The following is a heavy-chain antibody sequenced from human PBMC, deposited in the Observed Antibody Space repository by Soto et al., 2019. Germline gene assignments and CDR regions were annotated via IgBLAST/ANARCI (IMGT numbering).Heavy chain of an antibody. V-gene: IGHV3-23*01. D-gene: IGHD2-2*01. CDR3: AKDSPAATYFDY. CDR1: GFTFSSYA. CDR2: ISGSAGST. Sequence: PGGSLRLSCTASGFTFSSYAMTWVRQAPGKGLEWVSGISGSAGSTYYADSVKGRFTISRDNSKNTLYLQMNSLRADDTALYYCAKDSPAATYFDYWGPGTLVTSPQ. J-gene: IGHJ4*02.